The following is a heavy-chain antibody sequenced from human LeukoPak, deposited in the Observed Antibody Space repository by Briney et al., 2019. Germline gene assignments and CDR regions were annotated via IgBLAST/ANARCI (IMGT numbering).Heavy chain of an antibody. D-gene: IGHD2/OR15-2a*01. CDR3: AGAPSKNPWTLDY. J-gene: IGHJ4*02. CDR1: GFTFRRYG. V-gene: IGHV3-23*01. CDR2: ISGSGGST. Sequence: SGGTLRLSCAASGFTFRRYGMNWVRQAPGKGLEWVSAISGSGGSTYYGDSVKGRFTISRDNSKNTLYLQMNSLRAEDTAVYYCAGAPSKNPWTLDYWGQGTLVTVSS.